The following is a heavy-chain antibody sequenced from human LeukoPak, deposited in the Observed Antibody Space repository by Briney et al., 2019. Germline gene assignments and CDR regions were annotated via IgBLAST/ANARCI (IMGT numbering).Heavy chain of an antibody. CDR2: IIPIFGTA. CDR3: ARLGIDQYSSSWLGYYYYMDV. J-gene: IGHJ6*03. V-gene: IGHV1-69*05. Sequence: SVKVSRKASGGTFSSYAISWVRQAPGQGLEWMGGIIPIFGTANYAQKFQGRVTITTDESTSTAYMELSSLRSEDTAVYYCARLGIDQYSSSWLGYYYYMDVCGKGTTVTVSS. CDR1: GGTFSSYA. D-gene: IGHD6-6*01.